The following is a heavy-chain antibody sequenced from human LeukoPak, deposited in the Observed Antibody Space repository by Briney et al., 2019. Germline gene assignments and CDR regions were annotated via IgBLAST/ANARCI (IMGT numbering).Heavy chain of an antibody. J-gene: IGHJ4*02. Sequence: GGSPRLSCADSGFSFSSYAMTWVRQAPGKGLEWVSSISGNGGSTYYADSVKGRFTISRDNSRNTLYLQMNSLRAEDTAVYFCAKVGALGYYFDYWGQGTLVTVSS. D-gene: IGHD3-16*01. V-gene: IGHV3-23*01. CDR1: GFSFSSYA. CDR2: ISGNGGST. CDR3: AKVGALGYYFDY.